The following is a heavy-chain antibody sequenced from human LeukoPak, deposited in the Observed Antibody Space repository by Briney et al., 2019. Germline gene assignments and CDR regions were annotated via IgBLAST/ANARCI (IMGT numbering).Heavy chain of an antibody. CDR2: IIPIFGTA. CDR3: ARSLRSVGATKGPLAAFDI. D-gene: IGHD1-26*01. CDR1: GYTFTSYG. Sequence: ASVKVSCKASGYTFTSYGISWVRQAPGQGLEWMGGIIPIFGTANYAQKFQGRVTITTDESTSTAYMELSSLRSEDTAVYYCARSLRSVGATKGPLAAFDIWGQGTMVTVSS. J-gene: IGHJ3*02. V-gene: IGHV1-69*05.